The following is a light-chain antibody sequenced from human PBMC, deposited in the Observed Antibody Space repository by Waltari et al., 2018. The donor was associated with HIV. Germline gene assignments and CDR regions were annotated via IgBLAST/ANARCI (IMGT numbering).Light chain of an antibody. CDR1: QGVSSSF. J-gene: IGKJ1*01. CDR2: GTS. V-gene: IGKV3-20*01. CDR3: QQYGSAPRWT. Sequence: IVLTQSPGTLSLSPGESGTLSCKTSQGVSSSFLSWYQQKFGQSPRLLIYGTSRRAIGISDRFTASGSGTDFTLSSSRVEPEDSALYYCQQYGSAPRWTFGQGTKVEI.